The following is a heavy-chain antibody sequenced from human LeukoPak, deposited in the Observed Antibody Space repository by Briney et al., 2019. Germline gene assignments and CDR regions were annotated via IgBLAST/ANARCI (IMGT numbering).Heavy chain of an antibody. CDR3: AKDRSTVVTRGIDY. D-gene: IGHD4-23*01. V-gene: IGHV3-33*03. CDR1: GISFSSHG. J-gene: IGHJ4*02. CDR2: IWYDGSNI. Sequence: GTSLRLSCAASGISFSSHGMHWVRQAPGKGLEWVAVIWYDGSNIYYADSVKGRFTISRDNSKNALYLQMNSLRAEDTAIYYCAKDRSTVVTRGIDYWGQGTLVTVSS.